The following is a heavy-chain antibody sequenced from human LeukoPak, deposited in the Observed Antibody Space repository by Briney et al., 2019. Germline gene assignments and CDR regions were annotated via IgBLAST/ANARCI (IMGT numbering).Heavy chain of an antibody. D-gene: IGHD2-15*01. CDR3: ARHVVVVARSFDY. J-gene: IGHJ4*02. V-gene: IGHV4-39*01. CDR1: GGSISSSSYY. CDR2: IYYSGST. Sequence: PSETLSLTCTVSGGSISSSSYYWGWIRQPPGKGLEWIGSIYYSGSTYYNPPLKSRVTISVDTSKNQFSLKLSSVTAADTAVYYCARHVVVVARSFDYWGQGTLVTVSS.